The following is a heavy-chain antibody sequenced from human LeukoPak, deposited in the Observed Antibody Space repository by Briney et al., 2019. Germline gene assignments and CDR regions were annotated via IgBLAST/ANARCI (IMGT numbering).Heavy chain of an antibody. CDR2: ISGSGGST. D-gene: IGHD6-13*01. J-gene: IGHJ4*02. Sequence: GGSLRLSCAASGFTFSSYAMSWVRQAPGKGLEWVSAISGSGGSTYYADSVKGRFTISRDNSKNTLYLQMNSLRAEDTAVYYCSCGIAAAGREVDYWGQGTLVTVSS. CDR3: SCGIAAAGREVDY. V-gene: IGHV3-23*01. CDR1: GFTFSSYA.